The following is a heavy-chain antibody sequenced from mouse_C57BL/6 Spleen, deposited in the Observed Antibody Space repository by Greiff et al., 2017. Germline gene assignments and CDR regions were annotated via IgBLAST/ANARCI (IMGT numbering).Heavy chain of an antibody. D-gene: IGHD2-1*01. CDR1: GYSITSGYY. CDR2: ISYDGSN. V-gene: IGHV3-6*01. Sequence: EVQLVESGPGLVKPSQSLSLTCSVTGYSITSGYYWNWIRQFPGNKLEWMGYISYDGSNNYNPSLKNRISITRDTSKNQFFLKLNSVTTEDTATYYCAREGHIGNYYAMDYWGQGTSVTVSS. J-gene: IGHJ4*01. CDR3: AREGHIGNYYAMDY.